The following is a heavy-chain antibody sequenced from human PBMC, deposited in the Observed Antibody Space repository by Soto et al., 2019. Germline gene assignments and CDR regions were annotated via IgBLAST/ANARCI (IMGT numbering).Heavy chain of an antibody. CDR3: ARDLWVEPELYYYGMDV. D-gene: IGHD1-1*01. J-gene: IGHJ6*02. V-gene: IGHV4-30-4*01. CDR2: IFYSGTT. Sequence: SETLSLTCTVSGDSISSADYYWSWIRQTPGKGLEWIGHIFYSGTTYYNPSLKSRLTISVDTSKNHFSLRPTSVTAADTAVYYCARDLWVEPELYYYGMDVWGQGTTVTVSS. CDR1: GDSISSADYY.